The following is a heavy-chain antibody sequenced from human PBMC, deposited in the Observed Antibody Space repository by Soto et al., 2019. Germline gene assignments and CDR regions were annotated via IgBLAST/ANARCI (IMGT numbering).Heavy chain of an antibody. J-gene: IGHJ4*02. V-gene: IGHV3-7*03. CDR1: GVTFRTYW. D-gene: IGHD3-10*02. CDR2: IIHDGTEK. Sequence: EVQLVESGGALVQRGKSLRLSCVYSGVTFRTYWMSWVRQAPGKGLEWVANIIHDGTEKYYVDSVKGRFTISRDNAKNSLYLDMNSLRAEDTAVYYCAKFSAHSMFDISSAPDYWGRGTLVTVSA. CDR3: AKFSAHSMFDISSAPDY.